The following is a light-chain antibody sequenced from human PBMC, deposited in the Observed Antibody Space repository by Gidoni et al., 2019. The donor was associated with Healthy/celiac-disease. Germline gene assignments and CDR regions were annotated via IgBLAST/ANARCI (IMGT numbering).Light chain of an antibody. CDR3: QQSYSMPRT. J-gene: IGKJ1*01. CDR1: QTISTY. V-gene: IGKV1-39*01. Sequence: IQMTQPPSSLSASVGDRVTITCRASQTISTYLNWYQQRPGEAPKLLVYAASSLQRGVPSRFSATESGTDFTLTINGLQPEDFATYYCQQSYSMPRTFGQGTKVEV. CDR2: AAS.